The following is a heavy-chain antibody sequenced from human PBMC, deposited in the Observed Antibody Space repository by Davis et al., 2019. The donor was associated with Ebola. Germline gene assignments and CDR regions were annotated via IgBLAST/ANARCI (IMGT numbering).Heavy chain of an antibody. V-gene: IGHV4-34*01. J-gene: IGHJ4*02. CDR1: GGSFSGYH. CDR2: INHSGST. CDR3: ASLYYGSGSYS. Sequence: PSETLSLTCAVYGGSFSGYHWSWIRQPPGKGLEWIGEINHSGSTNYNPSLKSRVTISVDTSKNQFSLKLSSVTAADTAVYYCASLYYGSGSYSWGQGTLVTVSS. D-gene: IGHD3-10*01.